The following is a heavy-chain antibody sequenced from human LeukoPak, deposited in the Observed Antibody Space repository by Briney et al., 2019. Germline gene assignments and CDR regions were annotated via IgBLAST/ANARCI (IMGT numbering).Heavy chain of an antibody. V-gene: IGHV1-8*01. D-gene: IGHD4-11*01. J-gene: IGHJ5*02. CDR2: MNPNSGNT. Sequence: ALVKVSCRASGYTFTSFDINWVRQAPGQGLERMGWMNPNSGNTGYAQKFQGRVTMTRNTSISTAYMDLSSLRSEDTAVYYCARGTRSQDPWGQGNLVTVSS. CDR1: GYTFTSFD. CDR3: ARGTRSQDP.